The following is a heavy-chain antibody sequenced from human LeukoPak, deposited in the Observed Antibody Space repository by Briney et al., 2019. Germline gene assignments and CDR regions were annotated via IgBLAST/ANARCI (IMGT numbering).Heavy chain of an antibody. Sequence: SETLSLTCAVYGESFSGYYWSWIRQPPGKGLEWIGEINHSGSTNYNPSLKSRVTISVDTSKNQFSLKLSSVTAADTAVYYCARGSNRAFDYWGQGTLVTVSS. J-gene: IGHJ4*02. CDR1: GESFSGYY. V-gene: IGHV4-34*01. D-gene: IGHD1-14*01. CDR2: INHSGST. CDR3: ARGSNRAFDY.